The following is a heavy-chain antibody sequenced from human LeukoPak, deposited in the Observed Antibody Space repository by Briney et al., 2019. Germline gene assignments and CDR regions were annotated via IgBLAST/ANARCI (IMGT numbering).Heavy chain of an antibody. CDR2: IYYRGST. J-gene: IGHJ4*02. CDR3: ARGERYSSGWYGEYYFDY. V-gene: IGHV4-39*01. Sequence: PSETLSLTCTVSGGSISSSSYYWGWIRQPPGKGLQWIGTIYYRGSTYYNPSLKSRVTISVDTSKNRFSLKLSSVTAADTAVYYCARGERYSSGWYGEYYFDYWGQGTLVTVSS. CDR1: GGSISSSSYY. D-gene: IGHD6-19*01.